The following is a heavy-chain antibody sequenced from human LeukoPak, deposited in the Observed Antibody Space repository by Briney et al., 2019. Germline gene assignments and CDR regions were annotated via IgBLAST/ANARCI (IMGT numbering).Heavy chain of an antibody. Sequence: SETLSLTCTVSGDSVFSSQYFWGWVRQPPGKGLEGIGTIYYSGSAYYSPSLKSRVTISVDLSKNQLSLKLSSVNAADTAVYYCASERWLQLGDAFDIWGQGTMVTVSS. V-gene: IGHV4-39*07. J-gene: IGHJ3*02. CDR1: GDSVFSSQYF. CDR2: IYYSGSA. D-gene: IGHD5-24*01. CDR3: ASERWLQLGDAFDI.